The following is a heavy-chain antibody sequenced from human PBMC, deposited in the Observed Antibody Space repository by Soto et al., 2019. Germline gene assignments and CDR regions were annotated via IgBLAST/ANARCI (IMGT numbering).Heavy chain of an antibody. CDR3: ARCSLVVVPAPGFDP. CDR2: IYPSGSA. CDR1: GGSISTYY. V-gene: IGHV4-4*07. Sequence: SETLSLTCTASGGSISTYYWSWNRQSAGKGLEWIGRIYPSGSANYNPSLKGRVTMSLDTSKNQFSLKVSSVSAADTALYYCARCSLVVVPAPGFDPWGRGTLVTVSS. D-gene: IGHD2-2*01. J-gene: IGHJ5*02.